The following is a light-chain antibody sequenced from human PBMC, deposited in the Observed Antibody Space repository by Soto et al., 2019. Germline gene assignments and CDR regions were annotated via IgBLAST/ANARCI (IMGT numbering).Light chain of an antibody. CDR1: RSNIGAGYD. V-gene: IGLV1-40*01. Sequence: QSVLTQPPSVSGAPGQSVTISCAGSRSNIGAGYDVHWYQQVPGTAPNVLIYGNSNRPSGVPDRFSGSQSGTSASLAITGLQAEDEADYHCQSYDSGLSAWVFGGGTKLTVL. J-gene: IGLJ3*02. CDR3: QSYDSGLSAWV. CDR2: GNS.